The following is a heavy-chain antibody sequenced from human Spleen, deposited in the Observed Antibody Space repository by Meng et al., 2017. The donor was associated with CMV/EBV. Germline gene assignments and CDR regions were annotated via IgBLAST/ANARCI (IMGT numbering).Heavy chain of an antibody. J-gene: IGHJ4*02. V-gene: IGHV4-39*07. D-gene: IGHD2-2*02. Sequence: SISSSSYYWGWIRQPPGKGLEWIGSIYYSGSTYYNPSLKSRVTISVDTSKNQFSLKLSSVTAADTAVYYCARGSGYCSSTSCYTWDYWGQGTLVTVSS. CDR3: ARGSGYCSSTSCYTWDY. CDR2: IYYSGST. CDR1: SISSSSYY.